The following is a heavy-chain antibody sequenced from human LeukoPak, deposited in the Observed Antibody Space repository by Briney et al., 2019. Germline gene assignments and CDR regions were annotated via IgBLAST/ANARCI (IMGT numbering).Heavy chain of an antibody. Sequence: SETLSLTCTVPGSSISSYYWSWIRQPPGKGLEWIGYIYYSGSTNYNPSLKSRVTMSVDTSKNQFSLKLSSVTAADTAVYYCARLRVSLVDYWGQGTLATVSS. J-gene: IGHJ4*02. CDR1: GSSISSYY. V-gene: IGHV4-59*08. CDR3: ARLRVSLVDY. CDR2: IYYSGST.